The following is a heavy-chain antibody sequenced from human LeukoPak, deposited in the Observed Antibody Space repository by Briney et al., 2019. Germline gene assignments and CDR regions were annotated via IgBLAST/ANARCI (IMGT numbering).Heavy chain of an antibody. CDR1: GFTFDTYT. Sequence: GGSLRLSCEASGFTFDTYTVNWVRQAPGKGLEWVSSIASDTTYIKYADSVKGRFTVSRGNAKNSVFLEMKSLRADDTAIYFCARDYYDSSASATFDYWGRGTLATVSS. J-gene: IGHJ4*02. D-gene: IGHD3-22*01. V-gene: IGHV3-21*06. CDR3: ARDYYDSSASATFDY. CDR2: IASDTTYI.